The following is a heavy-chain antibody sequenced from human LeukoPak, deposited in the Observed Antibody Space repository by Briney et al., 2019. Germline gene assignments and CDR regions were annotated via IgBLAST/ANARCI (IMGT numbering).Heavy chain of an antibody. CDR1: GFTFSSYA. J-gene: IGHJ4*02. D-gene: IGHD6-19*01. CDR3: AKRPRYSSGWFDY. V-gene: IGHV3-23*01. CDR2: ISGSGGST. Sequence: PGGSLRLSCAASGFTFSSYAMSWVRQAPGKGLERVSAISGSGGSTYYADSVKGRFTISRDNSKNTLYLQMNSLRAEDTAVYYCAKRPRYSSGWFDYWGQGTLVTVSS.